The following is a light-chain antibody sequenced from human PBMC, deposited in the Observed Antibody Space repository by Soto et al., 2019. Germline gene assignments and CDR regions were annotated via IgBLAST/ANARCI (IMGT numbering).Light chain of an antibody. V-gene: IGLV1-40*01. CDR1: NSNIGAGYD. CDR3: QSYDNSLSGNV. Sequence: QSVLTQPPSVSGAPGLRVTISCTGSNSNIGAGYDVHWYQQLPETAPKLLIYNDVKRPSGVPDRFSGSKSGTSASLAITGLQADYEEDYYCQSYDNSLSGNVFGTGTKLTVL. CDR2: NDV. J-gene: IGLJ1*01.